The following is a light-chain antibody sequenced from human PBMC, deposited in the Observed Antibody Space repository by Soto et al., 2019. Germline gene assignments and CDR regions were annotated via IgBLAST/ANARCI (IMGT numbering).Light chain of an antibody. J-gene: IGLJ1*01. CDR2: EVS. CDR3: SSHAGSTPYV. CDR1: SWDVGGYNY. V-gene: IGLV2-8*01. Sequence: CSGNSWDVGGYNYVSWYQQHPGKAPKLMIYEVSKRPSGVPDRFSGSKSGNTASLTVSGLQAEDEADYYSSSHAGSTPYVFGPGTQVTVL.